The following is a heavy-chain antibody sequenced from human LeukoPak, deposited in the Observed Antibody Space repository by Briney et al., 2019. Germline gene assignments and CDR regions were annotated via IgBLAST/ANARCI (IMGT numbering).Heavy chain of an antibody. D-gene: IGHD3-16*02. CDR2: VHHSGGT. Sequence: SETLSLTCTVSGGSITSNHWSWVRQPPGKGLEWIGQVHHSGGTSYNPSLRSRVTISVDTSKNQFSLKLSSVTAADTAVYYCARGNQYYDYVWGSYRINWFDPWGQGTLVTVSS. CDR3: ARGNQYYDYVWGSYRINWFDP. CDR1: GGSITSNH. V-gene: IGHV4-4*02. J-gene: IGHJ5*02.